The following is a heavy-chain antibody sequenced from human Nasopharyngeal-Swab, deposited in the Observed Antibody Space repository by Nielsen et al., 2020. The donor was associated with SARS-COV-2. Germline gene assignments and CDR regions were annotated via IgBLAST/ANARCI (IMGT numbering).Heavy chain of an antibody. Sequence: GGSLRLSCEASGFTFSTYAMSWVRQAPGKGLEWVAAISGSGDISGSGGSTYYADPVKGRFTISRDNSKNTVSLQMNSLRADDTAVYYCAKDLRGPYFFWGQGTLVTVSS. D-gene: IGHD2/OR15-2a*01. J-gene: IGHJ4*02. V-gene: IGHV3-23*01. CDR2: ISGSGDISGSGGST. CDR1: GFTFSTYA. CDR3: AKDLRGPYFF.